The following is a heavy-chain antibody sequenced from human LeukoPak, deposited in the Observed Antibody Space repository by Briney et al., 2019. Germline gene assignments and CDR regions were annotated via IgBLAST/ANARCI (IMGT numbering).Heavy chain of an antibody. D-gene: IGHD5-12*01. Sequence: PSETLSLTCTVSGGSISSYYWSWIRQPPGPGLEWIGFIYYSGSANYNPSLRSRVTISVDTSKNQFSLKLTSVTAADTAVYYCARTGVVATSYFFDYWGHGTLVTVSS. V-gene: IGHV4-59*01. J-gene: IGHJ4*01. CDR2: IYYSGSA. CDR3: ARTGVVATSYFFDY. CDR1: GGSISSYY.